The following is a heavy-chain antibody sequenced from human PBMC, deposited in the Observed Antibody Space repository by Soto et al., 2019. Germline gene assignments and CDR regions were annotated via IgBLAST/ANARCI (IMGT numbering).Heavy chain of an antibody. CDR2: ISAYNGNT. D-gene: IGHD2-2*03. CDR1: GYTFTSYG. Sequence: ASVKVSCKASGYTFTSYGISRVRQAPGQGLEWMGWISAYNGNTNYAQKLQGRVTMTTDTSTSTAYMELRSLRSDDTAVYYCARSSLGYCSSTSCYAFDIWGQGTMVTVSS. J-gene: IGHJ3*02. CDR3: ARSSLGYCSSTSCYAFDI. V-gene: IGHV1-18*01.